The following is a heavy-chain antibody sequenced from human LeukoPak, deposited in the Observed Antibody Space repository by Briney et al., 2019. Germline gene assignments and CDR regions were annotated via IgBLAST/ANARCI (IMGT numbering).Heavy chain of an antibody. CDR3: ARHDRLNCSSTSCHAEFDY. D-gene: IGHD2-2*01. Sequence: PSETLSLTCTVSGGSISSSSYYWGWIRQPPGKGLEWIGSIYYSGSTYYNPSLKSRVTISVDTSKNQFSLKLSSVTAADTAVYYCARHDRLNCSSTSCHAEFDYWGQGTLVTVSS. CDR2: IYYSGST. CDR1: GGSISSSSYY. V-gene: IGHV4-39*07. J-gene: IGHJ4*02.